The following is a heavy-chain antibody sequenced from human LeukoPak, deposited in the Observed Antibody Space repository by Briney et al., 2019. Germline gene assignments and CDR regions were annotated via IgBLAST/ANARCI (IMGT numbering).Heavy chain of an antibody. Sequence: EASVKVSCKASGYTFTRYYMHWVRQAPGQGLEWMGWINPNSGGTNYAQKFQGRVTMTRDTSISTAYMELSRLRSDDTAVYYCARSQYSGYDFDYWGQGTLVTVSS. CDR2: INPNSGGT. D-gene: IGHD5-12*01. V-gene: IGHV1-2*02. J-gene: IGHJ4*02. CDR3: ARSQYSGYDFDY. CDR1: GYTFTRYY.